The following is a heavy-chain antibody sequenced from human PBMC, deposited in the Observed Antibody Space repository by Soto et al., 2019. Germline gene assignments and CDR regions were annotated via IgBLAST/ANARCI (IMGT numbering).Heavy chain of an antibody. D-gene: IGHD5-12*01. CDR1: GGTLNNYL. V-gene: IGHV1-69*01. CDR2: IMPMFGTS. CDR3: ARGGGDTITFDY. J-gene: IGHJ4*02. Sequence: QVQLVQSGAEVKKPGSSVKVSCKASGGTLNNYLITWVRQAPGQGLEWMGEIMPMFGTSTYAPKFQGRISVTAVAGMRTASMEPSRPTCDHTAAYYCARGGGDTITFDYRRLGTLIAVSS.